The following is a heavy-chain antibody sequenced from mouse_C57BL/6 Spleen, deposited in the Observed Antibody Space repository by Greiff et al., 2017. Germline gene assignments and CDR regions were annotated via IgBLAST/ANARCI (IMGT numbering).Heavy chain of an antibody. Sequence: QVQLQQSGPELVKPGASVKISCKASGYAFSSSWMNWVKQRPGQGLEWIGRLYPGDGDTNYNGKFKGKATLTADKSSSTAYMQLSSLTSEDSAVYFCASSSGYVRFAYWGQGTLVTVSA. CDR2: LYPGDGDT. CDR1: GYAFSSSW. V-gene: IGHV1-82*01. D-gene: IGHD3-2*02. J-gene: IGHJ3*01. CDR3: ASSSGYVRFAY.